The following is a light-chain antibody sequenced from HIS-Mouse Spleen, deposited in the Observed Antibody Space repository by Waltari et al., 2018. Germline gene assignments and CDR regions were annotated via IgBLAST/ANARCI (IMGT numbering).Light chain of an antibody. CDR1: ALPKQY. Sequence: SYELTQPPSVSVSPGQTARIPCSGDALPKQYAYWYQQKPGQAPVLVIYKDSERPSAIPERFSGSSSGTTVTLTISGVQAEDEADYYCQSADSSGTYWVFGGGTKLTVL. CDR2: KDS. V-gene: IGLV3-25*03. CDR3: QSADSSGTYWV. J-gene: IGLJ3*02.